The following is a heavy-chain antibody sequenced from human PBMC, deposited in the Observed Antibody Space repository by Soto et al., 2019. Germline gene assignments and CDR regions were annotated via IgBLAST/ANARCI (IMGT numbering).Heavy chain of an antibody. V-gene: IGHV4-39*01. CDR2: IHYSGST. Sequence: QLQLQESGPGLVKPSETLSLTCTVSGGSISSSSYYWGWIRQPPGKGLEWIGSIHYSGSTYYNPSLKSRVTISVDTSKNQFSLKLSSVTAADTAVYYCARQRSDFWSGYQPDAFDIWGQGTMVTVSS. CDR1: GGSISSSSYY. CDR3: ARQRSDFWSGYQPDAFDI. J-gene: IGHJ3*02. D-gene: IGHD3-3*01.